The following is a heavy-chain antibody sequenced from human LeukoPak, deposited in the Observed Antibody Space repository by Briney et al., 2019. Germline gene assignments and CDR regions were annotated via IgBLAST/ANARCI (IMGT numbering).Heavy chain of an antibody. CDR1: GFTFSDHY. Sequence: GGSLRLSCAASGFTFSDHYMDWVRQAPGEGLELVGRTRNKANRYTTEYAASVKGRFTISRDDSKNSLYLQMNSLKTEDTAVYYCARAYERPYYFDYWGQGTLVTVSS. CDR3: ARAYERPYYFDY. V-gene: IGHV3-72*01. D-gene: IGHD3-22*01. CDR2: TRNKANRYTT. J-gene: IGHJ4*02.